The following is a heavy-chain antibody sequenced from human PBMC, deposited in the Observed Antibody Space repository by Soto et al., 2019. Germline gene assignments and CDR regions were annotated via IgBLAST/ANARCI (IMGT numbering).Heavy chain of an antibody. V-gene: IGHV3-30-3*01. D-gene: IGHD3-16*02. CDR3: ASPKPDNDYVWGSYPGY. CDR2: ISYDGSNK. CDR1: GFTFSSYA. Sequence: GGSLRLSCAASGFTFSSYAMHWVRQAPGKGLEWVAVISYDGSNKYYADSVKGRFTISRDNSKNTLYLQMNSLRAEDTAVYYCASPKPDNDYVWGSYPGYWGQGTLVTVSS. J-gene: IGHJ4*02.